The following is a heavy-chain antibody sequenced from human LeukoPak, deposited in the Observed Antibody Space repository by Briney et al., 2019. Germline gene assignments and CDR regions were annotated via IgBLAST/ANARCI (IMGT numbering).Heavy chain of an antibody. CDR1: GFTFSTYA. CDR3: ARIWQWLALDY. D-gene: IGHD6-19*01. J-gene: IGHJ4*02. V-gene: IGHV3-64*02. CDR2: ITGNGGST. Sequence: GGSLRLSCAASGFTFSTYAMHWVRQAPGKGLEYVSAITGNGGSTYYADSAKGRFTISRDNSKNTLYLQMGSLRTEDMAVYYCARIWQWLALDYWGQGTLVTVSS.